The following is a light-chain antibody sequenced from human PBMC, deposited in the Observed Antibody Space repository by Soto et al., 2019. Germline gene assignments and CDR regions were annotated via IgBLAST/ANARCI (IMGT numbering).Light chain of an antibody. CDR2: GAT. V-gene: IGKV1-16*01. J-gene: IGKJ4*01. CDR3: QQYERYPPS. Sequence: DIQMTQSPSSLSASVGDRVTIGYRASQGINTYLAWFQQKPGKAPKSLIYGATNLQSGVPPRFSGSGSGTDFSLTISSLQPEDVATYYCQQYERYPPSFGGGTKLEI. CDR1: QGINTY.